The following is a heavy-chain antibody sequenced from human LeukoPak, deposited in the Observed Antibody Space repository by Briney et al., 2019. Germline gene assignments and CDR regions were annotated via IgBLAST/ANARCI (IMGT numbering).Heavy chain of an antibody. CDR3: ATGYDFGFDP. CDR1: GGSISSYY. CDR2: IYYSGST. D-gene: IGHD5-12*01. J-gene: IGHJ5*02. V-gene: IGHV4-59*08. Sequence: SETLSLTCAVSGGSISSYYWSWIRQPPGRGLGWIGYIYYSGSTNYNPSLKSRVTISVDTSKNQFSLKLSSVTAADTAVYYCATGYDFGFDPWGQGTLVTVSS.